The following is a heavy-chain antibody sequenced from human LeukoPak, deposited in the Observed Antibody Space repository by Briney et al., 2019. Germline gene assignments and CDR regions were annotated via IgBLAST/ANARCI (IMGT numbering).Heavy chain of an antibody. Sequence: ASVKVSCKASGYTFTVYYMHWVRQAPGQGLEWVGRINPNSGDTKYARNFQGRVTMTRDTSIDTAYMDLSSLRSDDTAVYYCARVGFERPRSSITVVRGVIRPNAFDLWGQGTMVTVSS. CDR2: INPNSGDT. V-gene: IGHV1-2*02. CDR3: ARVGFERPRSSITVVRGVIRPNAFDL. CDR1: GYTFTVYY. D-gene: IGHD3-10*01. J-gene: IGHJ3*01.